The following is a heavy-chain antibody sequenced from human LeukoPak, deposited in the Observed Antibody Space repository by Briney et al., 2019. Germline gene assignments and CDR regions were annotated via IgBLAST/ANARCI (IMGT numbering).Heavy chain of an antibody. CDR3: ARLSSGYTYYFDY. CDR1: GGSISSFY. D-gene: IGHD3-22*01. J-gene: IGHJ4*02. CDR2: IDSTGRT. V-gene: IGHV4-4*07. Sequence: SETLSLTCTVSGGSISSFYWSWIRQSAGRGLEWIGRIDSTGRTDYNPSLKSRVTMSLETSKKQFSLKLRSMTAADTAVYYCARLSSGYTYYFDYWGQGTLVTVSS.